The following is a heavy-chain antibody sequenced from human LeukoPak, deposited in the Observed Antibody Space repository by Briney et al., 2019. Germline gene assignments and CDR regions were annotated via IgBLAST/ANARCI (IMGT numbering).Heavy chain of an antibody. CDR2: IIPIFGTA. V-gene: IGHV1-69*05. CDR3: ARVRGLPRPGHIPMVRGVRSFYYYMDV. D-gene: IGHD3-10*01. Sequence: GASVKVSCKASGGTFSSYAISWVRQAPGQGLEWMGRIIPIFGTANYAQKFQGRVTITTDESTSTAYMELSSLRSEDTAVYYCARVRGLPRPGHIPMVRGVRSFYYYMDVWGERTTVTVSS. J-gene: IGHJ6*03. CDR1: GGTFSSYA.